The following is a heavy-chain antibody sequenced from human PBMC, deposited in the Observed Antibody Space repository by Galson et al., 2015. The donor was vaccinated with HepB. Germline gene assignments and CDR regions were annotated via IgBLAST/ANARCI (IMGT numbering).Heavy chain of an antibody. D-gene: IGHD2-15*01. CDR2: ISSSSSYT. Sequence: SLRLSCAASGFTFSDYYMSWIRQAPGKGLEWVSYISSSSSYTNYADSVKGRFTISRDNAKNSLYLQMNSLRAEDTAVYYCARAVVVVVAATRRTSCNAFDIWGQGTMVTVSS. J-gene: IGHJ3*02. CDR1: GFTFSDYY. V-gene: IGHV3-11*05. CDR3: ARAVVVVVAATRRTSCNAFDI.